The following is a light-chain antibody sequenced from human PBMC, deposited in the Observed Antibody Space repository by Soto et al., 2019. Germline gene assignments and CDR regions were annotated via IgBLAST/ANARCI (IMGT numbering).Light chain of an antibody. J-gene: IGLJ3*02. CDR3: ETWYSNTHKV. Sequence: QSVLTQSSSASASLGSSVMLTCILSSGHSTYIIAWHQQQPGKAPRFLMTLDRSGSYNRGSGVPDRFSGSSSGADRYLTISNLQFEDEGDYYCETWYSNTHKVFGGGTKLTVL. CDR2: LDRSGSY. CDR1: SGHSTYI. V-gene: IGLV4-60*02.